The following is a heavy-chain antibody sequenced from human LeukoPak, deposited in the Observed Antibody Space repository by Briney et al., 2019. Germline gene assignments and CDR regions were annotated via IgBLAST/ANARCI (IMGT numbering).Heavy chain of an antibody. D-gene: IGHD3-3*01. Sequence: SETLSLTCTVSGGSISNRYHYWGWLRQPPGKSLGWLGSVYFSGDTYYHPSLKSRLTLSADTSKNQFSLKLSSVTAADAAVYYCARGLYYDFILYAFDIWGQGTMVTVSS. V-gene: IGHV4-39*02. J-gene: IGHJ3*02. CDR3: ARGLYYDFILYAFDI. CDR2: VYFSGDT. CDR1: GGSISNRYHY.